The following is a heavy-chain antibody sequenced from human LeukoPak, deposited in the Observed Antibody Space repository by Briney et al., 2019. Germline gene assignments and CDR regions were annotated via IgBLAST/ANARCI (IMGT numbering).Heavy chain of an antibody. J-gene: IGHJ6*04. V-gene: IGHV6-1*01. Sequence: SQTLSLTCAISGDSVSINSAAWNWIRQSPSRGLEWLGRTYYRSKWYNDYAVSVKSRITINPDTSKNQFSLQLNSVTPEDTAVYYCARAGGRWLVTHYYYYGMDVWGKGTTVTVSS. CDR1: GDSVSINSAA. CDR3: ARAGGRWLVTHYYYYGMDV. D-gene: IGHD6-19*01. CDR2: TYYRSKWYN.